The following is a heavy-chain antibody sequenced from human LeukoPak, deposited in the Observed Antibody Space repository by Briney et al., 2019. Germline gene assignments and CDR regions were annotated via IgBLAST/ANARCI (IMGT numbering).Heavy chain of an antibody. Sequence: SETLSLTCNVSGGSISSSNYYWGWIRQPPGKGLEWIGSIYYSGSTYYNPSLKSRVTISVDTSKNQFSLKLYSVTAADTAVYYCARLLYSNYIDFWGQGTLVTVPS. CDR1: GGSISSSNYY. CDR3: ARLLYSNYIDF. CDR2: IYYSGST. J-gene: IGHJ4*02. V-gene: IGHV4-39*01. D-gene: IGHD4-11*01.